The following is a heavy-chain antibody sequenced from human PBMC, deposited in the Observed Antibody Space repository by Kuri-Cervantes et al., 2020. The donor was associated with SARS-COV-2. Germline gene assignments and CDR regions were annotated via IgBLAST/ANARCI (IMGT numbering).Heavy chain of an antibody. Sequence: SETLSLTCAVYGGSFSGYYWSWIRQPPGKGLEWIGEINHSGSTNYNPSLKSRVTISVDTSKNQFSLKVRSVTAADTAVYYCARDLGFFGSSWYFDLWGRGTLVTVSS. CDR1: GGSFSGYY. CDR2: INHSGST. CDR3: ARDLGFFGSSWYFDL. V-gene: IGHV4-34*01. J-gene: IGHJ2*01. D-gene: IGHD1-26*01.